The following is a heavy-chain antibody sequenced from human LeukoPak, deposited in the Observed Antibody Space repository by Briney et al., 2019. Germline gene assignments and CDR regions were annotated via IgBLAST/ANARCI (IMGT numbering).Heavy chain of an antibody. Sequence: SGPPLVNPTQTLTLTCTFSGFSLRSSGMCVGWGCQPGVKALEWHERIDWGDDKYYSTSLKTRRTISNDTSKNQVVLTMTTMDPVDAGTYYGARLLGDTSRTRFYYYMDVR. CDR1: GFSLRSSGMC. D-gene: IGHD5-18*01. CDR2: IDWGDDK. CDR3: ARLLGDTSRTRFYYYMDV. J-gene: IGHJ6*03. V-gene: IGHV2-70*11.